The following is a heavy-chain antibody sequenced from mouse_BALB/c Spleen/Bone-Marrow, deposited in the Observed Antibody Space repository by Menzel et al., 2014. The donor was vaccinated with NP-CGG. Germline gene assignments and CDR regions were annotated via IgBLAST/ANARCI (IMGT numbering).Heavy chain of an antibody. J-gene: IGHJ3*01. CDR2: ILPGSGST. CDR1: VYTFSSYW. CDR3: ATARATWFAY. Sequence: QAQLQQSGAELMKPASSVKISCKATVYTFSSYWIEWVKQRPGHGLELIGAILPGSGSTNYNEKFKGKATFTADTSSNTAYMQLSSLTSEDSAVYYCATARATWFAYWGQGTLVTVSA. D-gene: IGHD3-2*01. V-gene: IGHV1-9*01.